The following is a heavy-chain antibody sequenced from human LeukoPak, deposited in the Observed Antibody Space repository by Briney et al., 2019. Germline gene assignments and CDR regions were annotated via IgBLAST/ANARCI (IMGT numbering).Heavy chain of an antibody. V-gene: IGHV3-21*01. CDR2: ISSSSSYI. D-gene: IGHD2-15*01. CDR3: ARTDLDCSGGSCPDY. J-gene: IGHJ4*02. CDR1: GFTFSSYS. Sequence: GGSLRLSCAASGFTFSSYSMNWVRQAPGKGLEWVSSISSSSSYIYYADSVKGRFTISGDNAKDSLYLQMNSLRAEDTAVYYCARTDLDCSGGSCPDYWGQGTLVTVSS.